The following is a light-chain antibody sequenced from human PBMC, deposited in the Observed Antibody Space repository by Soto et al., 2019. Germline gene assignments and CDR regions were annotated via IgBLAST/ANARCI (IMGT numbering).Light chain of an antibody. Sequence: DTQMTQSRSTLXASVGPRVTITCXASQSISSWLAWYQQKPGKAPKLLIYDASNLESGVPSRFSGSGSGTEFTLTISSLQPDDFATYYCQQYNSYPITFGQGTRLEIK. CDR1: QSISSW. V-gene: IGKV1-5*01. CDR2: DAS. CDR3: QQYNSYPIT. J-gene: IGKJ5*01.